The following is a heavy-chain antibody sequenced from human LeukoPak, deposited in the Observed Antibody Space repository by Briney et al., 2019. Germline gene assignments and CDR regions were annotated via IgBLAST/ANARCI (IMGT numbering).Heavy chain of an antibody. CDR3: AKGSAGYFD. D-gene: IGHD3-9*01. V-gene: IGHV3-23*01. Sequence: GGSLRLSCAASGFIFSRYSMSWVRQAPGKGLELVSAVSVSAGSTYYADSVKSRFTISRDNSNNTLYLQMNSLRAEDTTVYYCAKGSAGYFDWGQGTLDTVSS. CDR2: VSVSAGST. J-gene: IGHJ4*02. CDR1: GFIFSRYS.